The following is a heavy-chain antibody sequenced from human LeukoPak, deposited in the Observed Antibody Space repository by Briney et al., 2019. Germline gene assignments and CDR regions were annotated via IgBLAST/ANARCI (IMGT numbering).Heavy chain of an antibody. CDR3: ARQRRDYDILTGYYSWFDP. D-gene: IGHD3-9*01. CDR1: GGSISSYY. V-gene: IGHV4-59*08. CDR2: IYYSGST. Sequence: PSETLSLTCTVSGGSISSYYWSWIRQPPGKGLEWIGYIYYSGSTNYNPSLKSRVTISVDTSKNQFSLKLGSVTAADTAVYYCARQRRDYDILTGYYSWFDPWGQGTLVTVSS. J-gene: IGHJ5*02.